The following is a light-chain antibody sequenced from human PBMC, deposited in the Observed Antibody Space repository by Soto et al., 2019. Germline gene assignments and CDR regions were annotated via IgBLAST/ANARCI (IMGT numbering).Light chain of an antibody. CDR3: QQRDNWPRT. J-gene: IGKJ1*01. V-gene: IGKV3-11*01. CDR2: DAS. Sequence: DTVLTQSPATLSLSPGERATLSCRASQSVSTSLACYQQTVGQTPRLLIYDASKRATGTPARFSGSGSGTDFTPTISSLESEDFAVYYCQQRDNWPRTFGQGTKVEIK. CDR1: QSVSTS.